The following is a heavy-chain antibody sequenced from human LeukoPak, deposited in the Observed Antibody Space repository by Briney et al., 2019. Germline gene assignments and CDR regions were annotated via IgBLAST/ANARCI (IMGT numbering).Heavy chain of an antibody. D-gene: IGHD2-15*01. J-gene: IGHJ4*02. CDR2: IKQGGTEK. CDR3: ARDTGHYSVDY. Sequence: GGSLRLSCAASGFTFSRHWMSWVRQAPGKGLEWVANIKQGGTEKYYVDSVKGRFTISRDNGKNSLYLQMNSLRAEDTAVYYCARDTGHYSVDYWGQGTLVTVSS. CDR1: GFTFSRHW. V-gene: IGHV3-7*05.